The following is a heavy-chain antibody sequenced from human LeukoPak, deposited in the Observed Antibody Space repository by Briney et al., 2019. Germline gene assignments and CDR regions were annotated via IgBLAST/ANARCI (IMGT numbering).Heavy chain of an antibody. CDR1: GDSITGYY. V-gene: IGHV4-39*07. D-gene: IGHD1-26*01. J-gene: IGHJ5*02. CDR3: ATKTNSGSVIGGWFDP. Sequence: SETLSLTCSVSGDSITGYYWGWIRQPPGKGLEWIGNIYYTGNTYYNSSLKSRVTISVDTSKNQFSLKLSSVTAADTAVYHCATKTNSGSVIGGWFDPWGQGTLVTVSS. CDR2: IYYTGNT.